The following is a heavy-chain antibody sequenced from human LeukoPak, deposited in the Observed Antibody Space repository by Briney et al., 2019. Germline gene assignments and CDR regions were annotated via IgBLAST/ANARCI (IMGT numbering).Heavy chain of an antibody. Sequence: GGSLRLSCAASGFTFSSYSMNWVRQAPGKGLEWVSTISSSNRYIYYADSVKGRFTISRDNAKNSLYLQMNSLRAEDTAVYYCARDKDTNPHFDAFDIWGQGTMVTVSS. D-gene: IGHD5-18*01. V-gene: IGHV3-21*01. CDR1: GFTFSSYS. J-gene: IGHJ3*02. CDR3: ARDKDTNPHFDAFDI. CDR2: ISSSNRYI.